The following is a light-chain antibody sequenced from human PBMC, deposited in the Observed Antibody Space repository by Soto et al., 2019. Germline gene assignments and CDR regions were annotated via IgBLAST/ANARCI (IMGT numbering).Light chain of an antibody. CDR2: DVS. Sequence: QSALTQPRSVSGSPGQSVTISCTGTSSDVGGYNYVSWYQQHPGKAPKLMIYDVSKRPSGVPDRFSGSKSANTASLTISGLQAEDEADYYCCLYAGSYTHVFGTGTKLNVL. CDR1: SSDVGGYNY. CDR3: CLYAGSYTHV. J-gene: IGLJ1*01. V-gene: IGLV2-11*01.